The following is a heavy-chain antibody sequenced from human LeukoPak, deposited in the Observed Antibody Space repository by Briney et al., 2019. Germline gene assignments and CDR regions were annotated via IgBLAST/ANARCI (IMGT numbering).Heavy chain of an antibody. Sequence: ASVKVSCKASGYTFSGYYMHWVRQAPGQGLESMGWINFNSGARNYAPNFQGRVTFSRDNAISTAYMELSNLRSDDTATYFCARGRGGATTGFDHWGQGTLVTVAS. D-gene: IGHD1-26*01. V-gene: IGHV1-2*02. CDR1: GYTFSGYY. CDR2: INFNSGAR. J-gene: IGHJ4*02. CDR3: ARGRGGATTGFDH.